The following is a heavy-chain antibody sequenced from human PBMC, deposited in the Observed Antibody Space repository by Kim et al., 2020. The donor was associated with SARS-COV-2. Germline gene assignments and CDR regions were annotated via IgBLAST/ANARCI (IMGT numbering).Heavy chain of an antibody. CDR1: GGSISSYY. J-gene: IGHJ3*02. V-gene: IGHV4-59*01. D-gene: IGHD2-15*01. Sequence: SETLSLTCTVSGGSISSYYWSWIRQPPGKGLEWIGYIYYSGSTNYNPSLKSRVTISVDTSKNQFSLKLSSVTAADTAVYYCARRGLGYCSGGSCLNAFDIWGQGTMVTVSS. CDR3: ARRGLGYCSGGSCLNAFDI. CDR2: IYYSGST.